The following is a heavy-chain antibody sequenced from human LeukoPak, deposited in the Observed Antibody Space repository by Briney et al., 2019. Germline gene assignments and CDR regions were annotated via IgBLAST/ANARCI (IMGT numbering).Heavy chain of an antibody. V-gene: IGHV4-39*07. D-gene: IGHD2-2*01. CDR1: GGSISSSSYY. CDR2: IYYSGST. J-gene: IGHJ4*02. Sequence: SETLSLTCTVSGGSISSSSYYWGWIRQPPGKELEWIGSIYYSGSTYYNPSLKSRVTISVDTSKNQFSLKLSSVTAADTAVYYCASIVVVPAAIKGWGQGTLVTVSS. CDR3: ASIVVVPAAIKG.